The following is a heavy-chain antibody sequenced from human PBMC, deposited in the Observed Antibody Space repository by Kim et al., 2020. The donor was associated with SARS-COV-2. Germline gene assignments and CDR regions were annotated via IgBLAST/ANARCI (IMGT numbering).Heavy chain of an antibody. V-gene: IGHV3-30*04. CDR3: ARENYYGSGSYLDY. Sequence: GGSLRLSCAASGFTFSSYAMHWVRQAPGKGLEWVAVISYDGSNKYYADSVKGRFTISRDNSKNTLYLQMNSLRAEDTAVYYCARENYYGSGSYLDYWGQG. D-gene: IGHD3-10*01. J-gene: IGHJ4*02. CDR1: GFTFSSYA. CDR2: ISYDGSNK.